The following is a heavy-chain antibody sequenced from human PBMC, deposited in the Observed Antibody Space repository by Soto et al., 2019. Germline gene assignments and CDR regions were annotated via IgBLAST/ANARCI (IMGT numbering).Heavy chain of an antibody. D-gene: IGHD6-19*01. J-gene: IGHJ3*02. V-gene: IGHV3-53*04. CDR3: ARDSLSSGWYGNAFDI. CDR2: IYSGGST. Sequence: PGGSLRLSCAASGFTVSSNYMSWVRQAPGKGLEWVSVIYSGGSTYYADSVKGRFTISRHNSKNTLYLQMNSLRAEDTAVYYCARDSLSSGWYGNAFDIWGQGTMVTVSS. CDR1: GFTVSSNY.